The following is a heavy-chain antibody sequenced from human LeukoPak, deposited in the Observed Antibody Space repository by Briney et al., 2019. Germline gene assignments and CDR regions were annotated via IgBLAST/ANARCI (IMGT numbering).Heavy chain of an antibody. CDR1: GFTFSTYS. V-gene: IGHV3-30-3*01. D-gene: IGHD2-2*01. Sequence: GESLRLSCAASGFTFSTYSMHWVRQAPGKGLEWVAIISYDGTYKSYADSVKGRFTMSRDNSKNTLYLQMDSLRAEDTAVYYCARDSFCSSTSCYHYFDSWGQGTLVTVSS. CDR2: ISYDGTYK. CDR3: ARDSFCSSTSCYHYFDS. J-gene: IGHJ4*02.